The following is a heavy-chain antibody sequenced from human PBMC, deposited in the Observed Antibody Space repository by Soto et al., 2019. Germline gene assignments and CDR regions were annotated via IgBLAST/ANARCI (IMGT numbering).Heavy chain of an antibody. Sequence: QVQLQESGPGLVKPSQTLSLTCTVSGGSISTGGYYGTWIRQHPGKGLEWIGYIYYSGSTYYNPSLKSRVIISVDTSKNQFSLKLSSVTAADTAGYYCARGLSVTLFDNWGQGTLVTVSS. V-gene: IGHV4-31*03. CDR3: ARGLSVTLFDN. D-gene: IGHD4-17*01. J-gene: IGHJ4*02. CDR1: GGSISTGGYY. CDR2: IYYSGST.